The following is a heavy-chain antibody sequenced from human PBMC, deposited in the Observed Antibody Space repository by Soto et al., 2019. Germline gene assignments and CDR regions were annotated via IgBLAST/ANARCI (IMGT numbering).Heavy chain of an antibody. J-gene: IGHJ4*02. CDR3: ARDGSLFYYDRSGSATKAFFDY. CDR2: IESDGSTT. D-gene: IGHD3-22*01. V-gene: IGHV3-74*01. CDR1: GFTFSNYW. Sequence: GGSLRLSCAASGFTFSNYWMHWVRQAPGKGLVWVSRIESDGSTTSYADSVKGRFTISRDNAKNSLYLQMNSLRAEDTALYYCARDGSLFYYDRSGSATKAFFDYWGQGTLVTVSS.